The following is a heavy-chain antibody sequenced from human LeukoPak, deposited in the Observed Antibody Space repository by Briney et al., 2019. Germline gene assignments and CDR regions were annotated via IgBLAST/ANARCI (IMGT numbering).Heavy chain of an antibody. CDR3: ARDVDNWFDP. V-gene: IGHV4-59*11. Sequence: SETLSLTCTVSGGSISSHFWSWIRQPPGKGLEWIGSIYHSGSTYYNPSLKSRVTISVDTSKNQFSLKLSSVTAADTAVYYCARDVDNWFDPWGQGTLVTVSS. D-gene: IGHD2-21*01. CDR2: IYHSGST. J-gene: IGHJ5*02. CDR1: GGSISSHF.